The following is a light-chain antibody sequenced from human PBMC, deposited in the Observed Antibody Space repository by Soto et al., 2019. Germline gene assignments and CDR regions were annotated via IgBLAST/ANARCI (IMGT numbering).Light chain of an antibody. CDR2: AAS. J-gene: IGKJ1*01. V-gene: IGKV1-39*01. CDR1: QTIMTY. Sequence: DIQMTQSPSSMSASVGDDVTITCRASQTIMTYLTWYQLKPGKPPRLLIYAASSLQSGVPSRFSGSGSGTDFTLTISSLQPEDFATYYCQQYYSYPLTFGQGTKVDIK. CDR3: QQYYSYPLT.